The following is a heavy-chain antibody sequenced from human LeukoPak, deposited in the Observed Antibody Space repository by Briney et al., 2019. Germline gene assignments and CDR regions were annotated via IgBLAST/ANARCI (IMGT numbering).Heavy chain of an antibody. CDR3: ARIQCVGACQWVGGVLDV. D-gene: IGHD6-19*01. Sequence: TGGSLRLSCEASGFSFSSHAMHWVRQAPGKGLEWVAVISYDGSKQYVADSGKGRFTVSRDNYMNTLYVQMSSLRDEDTAVYYCARIQCVGACQWVGGVLDVWGQGTTVTVSS. CDR2: ISYDGSKQ. CDR1: GFSFSSHA. V-gene: IGHV3-30-3*01. J-gene: IGHJ6*02.